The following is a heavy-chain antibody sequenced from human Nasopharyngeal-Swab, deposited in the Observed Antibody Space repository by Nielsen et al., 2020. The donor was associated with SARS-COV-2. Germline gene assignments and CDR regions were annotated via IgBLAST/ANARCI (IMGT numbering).Heavy chain of an antibody. Sequence: SETLSLTCAVYGGSFSGYSWTWIRQPPGRGLEWIGEINHSGSTKYNPSLKSRVTISIDTSKNQFSLKLRSVTAADTAVYYCARGGAGVVPAPVLGLGPYYYYYYMDVWGKGTTVTVSS. D-gene: IGHD2-2*01. CDR3: ARGGAGVVPAPVLGLGPYYYYYYMDV. CDR1: GGSFSGYS. J-gene: IGHJ6*03. CDR2: INHSGST. V-gene: IGHV4-34*01.